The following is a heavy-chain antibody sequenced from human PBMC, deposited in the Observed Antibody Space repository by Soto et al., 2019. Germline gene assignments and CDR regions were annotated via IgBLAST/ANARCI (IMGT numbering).Heavy chain of an antibody. CDR2: IYHSGST. CDR3: ARGQGFGGYWAVPLAY. CDR1: GYSTSSGYY. Sequence: SETLSLTCAVSGYSTSSGYYWGWIRQPPGKGLEWIGSIYHSGSTYYNPSLKSRVTISVDTSKNQFSLKLSSVTAADTAVYYCARGQGFGGYWAVPLAYGGQGTWVP. D-gene: IGHD3-10*01. V-gene: IGHV4-38-2*01. J-gene: IGHJ4*02.